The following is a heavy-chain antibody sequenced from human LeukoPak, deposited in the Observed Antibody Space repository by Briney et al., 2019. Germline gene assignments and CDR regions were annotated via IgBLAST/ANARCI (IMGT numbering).Heavy chain of an antibody. D-gene: IGHD5-12*01. CDR3: ARRRYSGYDTLGY. V-gene: IGHV3-74*01. CDR2: INSDGSST. Sequence: GGSLRLSCAASGFTFSSYWMHWVRQAPGKGLVWVSRINSDGSSTSYADSVKGRFTISRDNAKNTLYLQMNSLRAEDTAVYYYARRRYSGYDTLGYWGQGTLVTVSS. J-gene: IGHJ4*02. CDR1: GFTFSSYW.